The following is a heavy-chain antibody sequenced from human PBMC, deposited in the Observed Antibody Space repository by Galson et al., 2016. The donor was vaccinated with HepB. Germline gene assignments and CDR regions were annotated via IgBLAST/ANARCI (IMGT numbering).Heavy chain of an antibody. CDR3: AGQYTSTWASFAY. CDR2: VSGSDDYST. CDR1: GFTFSSYA. D-gene: IGHD2-2*01. J-gene: IGHJ4*02. V-gene: IGHV3-23*01. Sequence: SLRLSCAASGFTFSSYALSWVRQAPGKGLEWVSAVSGSDDYSTYYADSVKGRFTISRDNSKSTRYLQMKSLTVEDTALYYCAGQYTSTWASFAYWRQGTMVTVSS.